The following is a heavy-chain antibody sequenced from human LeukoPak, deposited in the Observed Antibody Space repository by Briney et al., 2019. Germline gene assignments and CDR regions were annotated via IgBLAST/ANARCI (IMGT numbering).Heavy chain of an antibody. V-gene: IGHV3-21*01. D-gene: IGHD1-26*01. CDR1: GFTFSSYS. Sequence: GGSLRLSCAASGFTFSSYSMNWVRQAPGKGLEWVSSISSSSSYIYYADSVEGRFTISRDNAKNSLYLQMNSLRAEDTAVYYCARTGGDLVGATPDYWGQGTLVTVSS. CDR2: ISSSSSYI. CDR3: ARTGGDLVGATPDY. J-gene: IGHJ4*02.